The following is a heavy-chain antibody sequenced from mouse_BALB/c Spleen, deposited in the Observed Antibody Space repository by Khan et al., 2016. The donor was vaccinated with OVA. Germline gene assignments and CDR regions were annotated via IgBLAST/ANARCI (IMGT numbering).Heavy chain of an antibody. J-gene: IGHJ4*01. CDR3: ARDGSRYNYAMDD. CDR1: GYSITSDYA. CDR2: ISSSGST. V-gene: IGHV3-2*02. D-gene: IGHD2-3*01. Sequence: EVQLQESGPGLVKPSQSLSLTCTVTGYSITSDYAWNWIRQFPGNKLEWMGYISSSGSTNYNPALKSRISITRDTSKNQFFLQLNSVTTEDTATXYCARDGSRYNYAMDDWGQGTSVTVSS.